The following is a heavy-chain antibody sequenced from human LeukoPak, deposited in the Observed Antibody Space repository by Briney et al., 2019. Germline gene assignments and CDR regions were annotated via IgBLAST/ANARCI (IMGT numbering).Heavy chain of an antibody. CDR1: GFIFSSYW. Sequence: GGSLRLSCAASGFIFSSYWMSWVRQAPGKGLEWVANIKQDGSEKYYVDSVKGRFTISRDNAKNSLYLQMNSLRAEDTAVYYCARGPGATSGYYYYMDVWGKGTTVTVSS. J-gene: IGHJ6*03. D-gene: IGHD1-26*01. V-gene: IGHV3-7*01. CDR3: ARGPGATSGYYYYMDV. CDR2: IKQDGSEK.